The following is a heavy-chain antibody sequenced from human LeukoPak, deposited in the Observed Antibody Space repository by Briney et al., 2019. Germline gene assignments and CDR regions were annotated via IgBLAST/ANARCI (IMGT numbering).Heavy chain of an antibody. D-gene: IGHD1-26*01. J-gene: IGHJ3*02. CDR2: ISGSGNST. V-gene: IGHV3-23*01. Sequence: PGGSLRLSCAASEFTFTSYAMTWVRQAPGKGLEWVSLISGSGNSTYYADSVKGRFTISRDNSKNTLYLQMNSLRAEDTAVYYCAKDRSPVGATTGDAFDIWGQGTMVTVSS. CDR3: AKDRSPVGATTGDAFDI. CDR1: EFTFTSYA.